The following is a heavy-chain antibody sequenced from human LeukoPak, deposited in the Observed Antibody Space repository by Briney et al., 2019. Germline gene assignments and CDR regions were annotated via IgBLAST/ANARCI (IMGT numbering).Heavy chain of an antibody. V-gene: IGHV4-34*01. CDR1: GGSFSGYY. Sequence: PSETLSLTCAVYGGSFSGYYWSWIRQPPGKGLEWIGEINHSGSTNYNPSLKSRVTISVDTSKNQFSLKLSSVTAADTAVYYCARVGSLRYFDWLRDPPHFDYWGQGTLVTVSS. J-gene: IGHJ4*02. CDR2: INHSGST. D-gene: IGHD3-9*01. CDR3: ARVGSLRYFDWLRDPPHFDY.